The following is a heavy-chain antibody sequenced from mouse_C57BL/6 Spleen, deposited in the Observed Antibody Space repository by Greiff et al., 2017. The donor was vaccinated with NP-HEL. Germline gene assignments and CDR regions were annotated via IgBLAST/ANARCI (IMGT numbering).Heavy chain of an antibody. D-gene: IGHD2-5*01. J-gene: IGHJ4*01. Sequence: EVKLMESGPELVKPGASVKISCKASGYSFTGYYMHWVKQNHGNILDWIGYIYPYNGVSSYNQKFKGKATLTVDKSSSTAYIELRSLTSEDSAGYYCARGDYDSNPYAMDYWGQGTSVTVSS. V-gene: IGHV1-31*01. CDR3: ARGDYDSNPYAMDY. CDR1: GYSFTGYY. CDR2: IYPYNGVS.